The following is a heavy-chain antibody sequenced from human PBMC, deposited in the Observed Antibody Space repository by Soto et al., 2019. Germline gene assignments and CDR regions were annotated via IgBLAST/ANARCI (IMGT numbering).Heavy chain of an antibody. CDR3: AILTPITGVY. V-gene: IGHV1-69*06. Sequence: QVLLVQSGAEVKKPGSSVKVSCKASGGTFSTYTLSWVRQAPGQGLEWMGGVIPIFGTINYTQKVQGSVTITAESSTTTAYMELTTPGSDYMTVYYCAILTPITGVYRGQGGLVSVSS. J-gene: IGHJ4*02. D-gene: IGHD5-12*01. CDR2: VIPIFGTI. CDR1: GGTFSTYT.